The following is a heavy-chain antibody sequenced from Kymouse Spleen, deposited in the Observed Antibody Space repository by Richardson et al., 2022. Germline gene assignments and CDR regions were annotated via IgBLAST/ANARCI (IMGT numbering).Heavy chain of an antibody. J-gene: IGHJ5*02. CDR1: GGSFSGYY. CDR3: ARANVDGNWFDP. V-gene: IGHV4-34*01. CDR2: INHSGST. D-gene: IGHD5-18,IGHD5-12*01,IGHD5-18*01. Sequence: QVQLQQWGAGLLKPSETLSLTCAVYGGSFSGYYWSWIRQPPGKGLEWIGEINHSGSTNYNPSLKSRVTISVDTSKNQFSLKLSSVTAADTAVYYCARANVDGNWFDPWGQGTLVTVSS.